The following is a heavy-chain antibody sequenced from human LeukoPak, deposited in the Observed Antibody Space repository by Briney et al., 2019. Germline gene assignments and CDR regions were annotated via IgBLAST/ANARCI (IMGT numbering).Heavy chain of an antibody. V-gene: IGHV3-21*01. D-gene: IGHD6-19*01. CDR3: ARVGAVAGDY. CDR1: GFTFSSYS. CDR2: ISSSSSYI. Sequence: GGSLRLSCAASGFTFSSYSMNWVRQAPGEGLEWVSSISSSSSYIYYADSVKGRFTISRDNAKNSLYLQMNSPRAEDTAVYYCARVGAVAGDYWGQGTLVTVSS. J-gene: IGHJ4*02.